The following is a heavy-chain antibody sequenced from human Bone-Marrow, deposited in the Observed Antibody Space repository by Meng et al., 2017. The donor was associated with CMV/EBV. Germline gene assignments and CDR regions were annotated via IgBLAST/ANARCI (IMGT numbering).Heavy chain of an antibody. CDR3: ARDTRITGTTGPMRS. CDR1: GYIFTKYG. D-gene: IGHD1-7*01. Sequence: ASVKVSCKASGYIFTKYGVNWMRQAPGQGPEWMGWISAYNGDTMYAPKVQGRVTMTTDTSTSTAYMELRSLRSDDTAVYYCARDTRITGTTGPMRSWGQGTLVTVSS. V-gene: IGHV1-18*01. J-gene: IGHJ4*02. CDR2: ISAYNGDT.